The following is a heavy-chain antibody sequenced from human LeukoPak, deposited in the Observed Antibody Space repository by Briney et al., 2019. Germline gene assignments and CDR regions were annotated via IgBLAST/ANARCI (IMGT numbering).Heavy chain of an antibody. V-gene: IGHV4-39*01. CDR2: IYYSGST. D-gene: IGHD6-13*01. J-gene: IGHJ4*02. CDR1: GGSISSGSYY. Sequence: SETLSLTCTVSGGSISSGSYYWGWIRQPPGKGLEWIGSIYYSGSTYYNPSLKSRVTISVDTSKNQFSLKLSSVTAADTAVYYCARGGSSWYSFDYWGQGTLVTVSS. CDR3: ARGGSSWYSFDY.